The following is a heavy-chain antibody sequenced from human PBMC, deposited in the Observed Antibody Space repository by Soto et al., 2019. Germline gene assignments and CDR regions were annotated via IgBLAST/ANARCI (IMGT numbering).Heavy chain of an antibody. CDR2: IYPGDSDT. Sequence: GESLKISCKGSGYSFTSYWIGWVRQMPGKSLEWMGIIYPGDSDTRYSPSFQGQVTISADKSISTAYLQWSSLKASDTAMYYCARRGYCSSTSCQDYYYYYGMDVWGQGTKVTVSS. D-gene: IGHD2-2*01. J-gene: IGHJ6*02. V-gene: IGHV5-51*01. CDR1: GYSFTSYW. CDR3: ARRGYCSSTSCQDYYYYYGMDV.